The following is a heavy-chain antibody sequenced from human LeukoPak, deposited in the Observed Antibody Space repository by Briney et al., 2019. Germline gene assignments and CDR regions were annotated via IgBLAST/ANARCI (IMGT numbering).Heavy chain of an antibody. Sequence: PSESLSLTCTVSGCSISSGGYYWGWIRQHPGKGLEWIGFIYYSGSTYYNPSLKSRVTISVDTSKNQFSLKLSSVTAADTAVYYCARVAAVAGTWVYFDYWGQGTLVTVSS. J-gene: IGHJ4*02. V-gene: IGHV4-31*03. D-gene: IGHD6-19*01. CDR2: IYYSGST. CDR1: GCSISSGGYY. CDR3: ARVAAVAGTWVYFDY.